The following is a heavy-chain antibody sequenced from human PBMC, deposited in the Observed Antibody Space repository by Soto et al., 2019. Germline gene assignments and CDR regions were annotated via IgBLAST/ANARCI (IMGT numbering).Heavy chain of an antibody. J-gene: IGHJ4*01. CDR2: FSGSGGRT. CDR1: GFTFSSYA. V-gene: IGHV3-23*01. CDR3: AKDRGQPGRWSYFDY. Sequence: EVQVLESGGGLVQPGGSLRLSCAASGFTFSSYAMSWVRQAPGKGLEWVSTFSGSGGRTYYADSAKGRFTISRDNSQNTMYLQLNSLRAEDTAVYFCAKDRGQPGRWSYFDYWGHGTLVTVYS. D-gene: IGHD2-15*01.